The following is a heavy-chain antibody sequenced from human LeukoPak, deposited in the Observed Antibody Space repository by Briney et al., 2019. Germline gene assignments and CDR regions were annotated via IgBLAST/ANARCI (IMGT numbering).Heavy chain of an antibody. Sequence: SETLSLTCTVSGGSISSYYWSWIRQPPGKGLEWIGYIYYSGSTNYNPSLKSRVTISVDTSKNQFSLKLSSVTAADTAVYYCARRAPYSYEWSTLAYWGQGTLVTVSS. D-gene: IGHD5-18*01. CDR2: IYYSGST. CDR1: GGSISSYY. CDR3: ARRAPYSYEWSTLAY. V-gene: IGHV4-59*08. J-gene: IGHJ4*02.